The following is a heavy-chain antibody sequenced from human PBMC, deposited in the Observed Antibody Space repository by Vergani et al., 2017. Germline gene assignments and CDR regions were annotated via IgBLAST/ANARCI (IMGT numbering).Heavy chain of an antibody. CDR3: ARDHPKGYSGYDSTEYYFDY. Sequence: QVQLVQSGAEVKKPGSSVKVSCKASGGTFSSYTISWVRQAPGQGLEWMGRIIPILGIANYAQKFQGRVTITADKSTSTAYMELSSLRSEDTAVYYCARDHPKGYSGYDSTEYYFDYGGQGTLVTVSS. V-gene: IGHV1-69*08. CDR1: GGTFSSYT. CDR2: IIPILGIA. J-gene: IGHJ4*02. D-gene: IGHD5-12*01.